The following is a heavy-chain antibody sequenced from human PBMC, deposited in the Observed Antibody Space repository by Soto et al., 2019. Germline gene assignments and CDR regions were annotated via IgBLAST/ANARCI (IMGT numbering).Heavy chain of an antibody. V-gene: IGHV3-30*18. CDR2: ISYDGSNK. Sequence: PGGSLRLSCAASGFTFSSYGMHWVRQAPGKGLEWVAVISYDGSNKYYADSVKGRFTISRDNSKNTLYLQMNSLRAEDTAVYYCAKEEGSGSYYVFVADYYYYYMDVWGKGTTVTVSS. J-gene: IGHJ6*03. CDR1: GFTFSSYG. D-gene: IGHD3-10*01. CDR3: AKEEGSGSYYVFVADYYYYYMDV.